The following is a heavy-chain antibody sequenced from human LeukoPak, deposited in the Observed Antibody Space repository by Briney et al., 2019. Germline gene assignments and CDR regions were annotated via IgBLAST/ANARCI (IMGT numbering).Heavy chain of an antibody. V-gene: IGHV3-30*03. CDR3: ARDFWFGESGAGGYFDY. Sequence: GKSLRLSCAASGFTFSSYGMHWVRQAPGKGLEWVAIISYDGNDKYYADSVKGRFTISRDNSKNTLYLEVDSPRVEDTAVYYCARDFWFGESGAGGYFDYWGQGTLVTVSS. CDR2: ISYDGNDK. D-gene: IGHD3-10*01. CDR1: GFTFSSYG. J-gene: IGHJ4*02.